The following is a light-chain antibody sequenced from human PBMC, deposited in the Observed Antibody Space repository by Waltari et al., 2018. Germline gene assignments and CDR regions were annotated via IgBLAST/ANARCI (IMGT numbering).Light chain of an antibody. V-gene: IGKV3-11*01. Sequence: VLTQSPATLSLSPGETATLSCRASQSVQIYLAWYQQKPGQAPRPLISDASNGVTGTPARFRGSGSGTDFTLTISSLEPEDFAVYYCQQRSNWPPYTFGQGTKLEI. CDR3: QQRSNWPPYT. CDR2: DAS. CDR1: QSVQIY. J-gene: IGKJ2*01.